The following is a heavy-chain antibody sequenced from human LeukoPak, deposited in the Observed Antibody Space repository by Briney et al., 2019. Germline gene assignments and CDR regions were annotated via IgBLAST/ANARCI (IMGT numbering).Heavy chain of an antibody. CDR2: IYHSGST. CDR3: AGGADYGDAFDI. J-gene: IGHJ3*02. CDR1: GYSISSGYY. D-gene: IGHD4-17*01. V-gene: IGHV4-38-2*01. Sequence: SETLSLTCAVSGYSISSGYYWGWLRQPPGKGLECIGSIYHSGSTYYNPSLKSRVTISVDTSKNQFSLKLSSVTAADTAVYYCAGGADYGDAFDIWGQGTMVTVSS.